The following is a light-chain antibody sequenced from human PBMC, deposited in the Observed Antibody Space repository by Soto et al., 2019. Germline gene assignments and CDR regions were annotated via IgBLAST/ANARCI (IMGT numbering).Light chain of an antibody. J-gene: IGKJ4*01. CDR3: QQYNAWPLT. Sequence: EIVMTQSPATLSVSPGERVTLSCRASQSVNSNLAWYQQKPGQTPKLLIYVASTRATGIPARFSGSGSGTEFTLTISSLQSEDFAIYYCQQYNAWPLTFGGGTKVECK. CDR2: VAS. V-gene: IGKV3-15*01. CDR1: QSVNSN.